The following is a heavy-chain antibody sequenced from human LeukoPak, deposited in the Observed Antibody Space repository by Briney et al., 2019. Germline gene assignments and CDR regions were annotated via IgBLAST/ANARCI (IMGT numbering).Heavy chain of an antibody. CDR3: TKERGGGGRRINLMVGGYGP. CDR2: ISYDGSNK. Sequence: PPGGSLRLSCAASGFTFSSYGMHWVRQAPGKGLEWVAVISYDGSNKYYADSVKGRFTISRDNSKNTLHLEMNSLRTDDTAVYYCTKERGGGGRRINLMVGGYGPWGQGTQVTVSS. D-gene: IGHD3-22*01. CDR1: GFTFSSYG. J-gene: IGHJ5*02. V-gene: IGHV3-30*18.